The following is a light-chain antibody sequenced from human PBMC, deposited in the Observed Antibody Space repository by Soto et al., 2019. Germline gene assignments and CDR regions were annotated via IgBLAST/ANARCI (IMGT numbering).Light chain of an antibody. J-gene: IGLJ3*02. V-gene: IGLV9-49*01. Sequence: QAVVTQQPSASASLGASVTLTCTLSSGYSNYKVDWYQQRPGKGPRFVMLVGTGGIVGSKGDGIPDRFSVLGSGLNRYLTIKNIQEEDESDYHCGADHGSGSNFVWVFGGGTKLTVL. CDR1: SGYSNYK. CDR3: GADHGSGSNFVWV. CDR2: VGTGGIVG.